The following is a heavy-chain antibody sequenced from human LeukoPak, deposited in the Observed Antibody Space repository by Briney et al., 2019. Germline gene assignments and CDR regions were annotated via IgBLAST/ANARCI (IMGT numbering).Heavy chain of an antibody. CDR1: GGTFSSYA. Sequence: SVKVSCKASGGTFSSYAISWVRQAPGQGLEWMGGIIPIFGTANYAQKFQGRVTMTTDTSTSTAYMELRSLRSDDTAVYYCARGTADNWFDPWGQGTLVTVSS. CDR3: ARGTADNWFDP. CDR2: IIPIFGTA. D-gene: IGHD2-21*02. J-gene: IGHJ5*02. V-gene: IGHV1-69*05.